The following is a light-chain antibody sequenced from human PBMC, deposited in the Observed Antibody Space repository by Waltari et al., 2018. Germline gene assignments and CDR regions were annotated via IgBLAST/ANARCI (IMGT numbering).Light chain of an antibody. Sequence: DIQTTQSPSSLSASVGDRVTITCRASQSITNYVNWYQQKPGKAPKLLIYAASSLQSGVPSRFSGSGSGTDFTLTISSLQPEDFATYYCQQSYSTPYTFGQGTKLEIK. CDR2: AAS. CDR1: QSITNY. V-gene: IGKV1-39*01. CDR3: QQSYSTPYT. J-gene: IGKJ2*01.